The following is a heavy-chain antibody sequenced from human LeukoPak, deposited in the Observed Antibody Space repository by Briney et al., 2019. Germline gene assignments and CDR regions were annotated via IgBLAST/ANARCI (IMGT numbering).Heavy chain of an antibody. CDR1: GFTFSSNA. CDR3: ANLYSYDRR. Sequence: HSGGSLRLSCAASGFTFSSNAMSWVRQAPGKGLEWVSGITGSGGSTYYADSVKGRFTISRDSSKNTLYLQMNSLRADDTAVYYWANLYSYDRRWGQGALVTVSS. J-gene: IGHJ4*02. CDR2: ITGSGGST. D-gene: IGHD5-18*01. V-gene: IGHV3-23*01.